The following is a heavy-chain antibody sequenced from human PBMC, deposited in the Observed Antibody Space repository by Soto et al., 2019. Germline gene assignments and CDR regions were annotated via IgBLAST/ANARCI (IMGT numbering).Heavy chain of an antibody. V-gene: IGHV2-70*01. D-gene: IGHD3-3*01. Sequence: ESGPTLVDPTQTLTLTCTFSGLSLSTSGMCVSWIRQPPGKALEWLALIDWDDDKYYSTSLKTRLTISKDTSKNQVVLTMTNMDPVDTATYYCARIRRGGVVDFWSGYYTPYYYYYGMDVWGQGTTVTVSS. CDR1: GLSLSTSGMC. CDR3: ARIRRGGVVDFWSGYYTPYYYYYGMDV. CDR2: IDWDDDK. J-gene: IGHJ6*02.